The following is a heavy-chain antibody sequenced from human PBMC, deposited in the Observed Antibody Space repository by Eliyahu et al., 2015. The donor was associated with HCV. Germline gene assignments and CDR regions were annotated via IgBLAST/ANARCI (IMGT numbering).Heavy chain of an antibody. CDR2: ISSSSSYI. V-gene: IGHV3-21*01. Sequence: EVQLVESGGGLVKPGGSLXLSCAASGFTFSSYSXNWVRQAPGKGLEWVSSISSSSSYIYYADSVKGRFTISRDNAKNSLYLQMNSLRAEDTAVYYCARASYYDSSGYYYTDAFDIWGQGTMVTVSS. J-gene: IGHJ3*02. D-gene: IGHD3-22*01. CDR3: ARASYYDSSGYYYTDAFDI. CDR1: GFTFSSYS.